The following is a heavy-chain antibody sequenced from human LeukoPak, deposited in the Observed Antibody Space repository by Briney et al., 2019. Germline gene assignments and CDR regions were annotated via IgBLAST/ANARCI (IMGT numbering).Heavy chain of an antibody. CDR3: ARDQTAAGTIDY. Sequence: ASVKVSCKASGGTFISYAISWVRQAPGQGLEWMGRIIPILGIANYAQKFQGRVTITADKSTSTAYMELSSLRSEDTAVYYCARDQTAAGTIDYWGQGTLVTVSS. V-gene: IGHV1-69*04. CDR1: GGTFISYA. D-gene: IGHD6-13*01. J-gene: IGHJ4*02. CDR2: IIPILGIA.